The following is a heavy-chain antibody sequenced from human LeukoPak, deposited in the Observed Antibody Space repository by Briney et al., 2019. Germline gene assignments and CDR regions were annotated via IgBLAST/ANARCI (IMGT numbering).Heavy chain of an antibody. CDR2: INHSGST. Sequence: PSATLSLTCAVYGGSFSGYYWSWIRQPPGKGLEWIGEINHSGSTNYNPSLKSRVTISVDTSKNQFSLKLSSVTAADTAVYYCARVYGVPFYYYYYYYMDVWGKGTTVTVSS. D-gene: IGHD4-17*01. J-gene: IGHJ6*03. CDR3: ARVYGVPFYYYYYYYMDV. CDR1: GGSFSGYY. V-gene: IGHV4-34*01.